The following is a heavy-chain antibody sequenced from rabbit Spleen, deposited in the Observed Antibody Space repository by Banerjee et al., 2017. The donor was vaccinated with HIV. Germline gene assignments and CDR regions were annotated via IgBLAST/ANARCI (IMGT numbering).Heavy chain of an antibody. CDR3: ARDTGTSFSTYGMDL. V-gene: IGHV1S40*01. CDR1: GVSFSISSY. Sequence: QSLEESGGDLVKPGASLTLTCTASGVSFSISSYMCWVRQAPGKGLEWIACIYAGSSGSTYYASWAKGRFTISETSSTTVTLQMTSLTAADTATYFCARDTGTSFSTYGMDLWGPGTLVTVS. D-gene: IGHD8-1*01. CDR2: IYAGSSGST. J-gene: IGHJ6*01.